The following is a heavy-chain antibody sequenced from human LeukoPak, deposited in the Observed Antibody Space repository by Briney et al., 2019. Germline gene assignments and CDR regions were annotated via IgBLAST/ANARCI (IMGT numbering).Heavy chain of an antibody. CDR3: AKGNVDYDQLGYFDY. D-gene: IGHD4-17*01. J-gene: IGHJ4*02. CDR1: GFTFSSYA. CDR2: ISGSGGST. V-gene: IGHV3-23*01. Sequence: PGGSLRLSCAASGFTFSSYAMSWVRQAPGKGLEWVSAISGSGGSTYYADSVKGRFTISRDNSKNTLYLQMNSLRAEDTAVYYCAKGNVDYDQLGYFDYWGQGTLVTVSS.